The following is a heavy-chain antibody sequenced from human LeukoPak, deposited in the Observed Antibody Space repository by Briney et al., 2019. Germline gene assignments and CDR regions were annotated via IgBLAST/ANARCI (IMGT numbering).Heavy chain of an antibody. D-gene: IGHD5-18*01. CDR3: ARGFIGYSYGRGPYYFDY. CDR1: GYTFTSYG. V-gene: IGHV1-18*01. Sequence: ASVKVSCKASGYTFTSYGISWVRQAPGQGLEWMGRISGYNGNTNHAQKLQGRVTVTTDTSTSTAYMELRSLRSDDTAVYYCARGFIGYSYGRGPYYFDYWGQGTLVTVSS. CDR2: ISGYNGNT. J-gene: IGHJ4*02.